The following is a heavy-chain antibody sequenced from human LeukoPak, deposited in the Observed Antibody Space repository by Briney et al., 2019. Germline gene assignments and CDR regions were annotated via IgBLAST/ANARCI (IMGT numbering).Heavy chain of an antibody. Sequence: PGGSLRLSCAASGFTFSSYEMNWVRQAPGKGLEWVSYISSSGSTIYYADSVKGRFTISRDNAKNSLYLQMNSLRAEDTAVYYCARDTNTAMADFDNWGQGTRVTVSS. CDR1: GFTFSSYE. J-gene: IGHJ4*02. CDR3: ARDTNTAMADFDN. D-gene: IGHD5-18*01. CDR2: ISSSGSTI. V-gene: IGHV3-48*03.